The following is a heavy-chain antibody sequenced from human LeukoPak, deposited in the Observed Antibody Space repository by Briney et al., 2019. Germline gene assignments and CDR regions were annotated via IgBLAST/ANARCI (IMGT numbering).Heavy chain of an antibody. Sequence: PGGSLRLSCAASGFTFDDYAMHWVRHAPGKGLEWVSGISWNSGSIGYADSVKGRFTISRDNAKNSLYLQMNSLRAEDTALYYCAKDRDIARGDYMGFYFDYWGQGTLVTVSS. CDR2: ISWNSGSI. CDR1: GFTFDDYA. D-gene: IGHD4-17*01. V-gene: IGHV3-9*01. CDR3: AKDRDIARGDYMGFYFDY. J-gene: IGHJ4*02.